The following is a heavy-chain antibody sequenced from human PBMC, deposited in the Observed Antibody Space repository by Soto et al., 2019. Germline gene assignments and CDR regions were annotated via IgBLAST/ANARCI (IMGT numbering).Heavy chain of an antibody. V-gene: IGHV3-30-3*01. CDR1: GFTFSSYA. CDR3: ARDYYSGSYYGHDAFDI. D-gene: IGHD1-26*01. CDR2: ISYDGSNK. J-gene: IGHJ3*02. Sequence: SLRLSCAASGFTFSSYAMHWVRQAPGKGLEWVAVISYDGSNKYYADSVKGRFTISRDNSKNTLYLQMNSLRAEDTAVYYCARDYYSGSYYGHDAFDIWGQGTMVTVSS.